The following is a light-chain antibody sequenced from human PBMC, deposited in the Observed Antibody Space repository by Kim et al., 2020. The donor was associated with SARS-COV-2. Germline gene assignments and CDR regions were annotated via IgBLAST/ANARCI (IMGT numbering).Light chain of an antibody. Sequence: QSALTQPPSASGSPGQSVAISCTGTSSDVGGYNYVSWYQQHPGKAPRLMIFEDSKRPSGVPDRFSGSKSGNTASLTVSGLQAEDEADYYCSSFAGSNHVVFGGGTQLTVL. CDR2: EDS. CDR3: SSFAGSNHVV. V-gene: IGLV2-8*01. CDR1: SSDVGGYNY. J-gene: IGLJ2*01.